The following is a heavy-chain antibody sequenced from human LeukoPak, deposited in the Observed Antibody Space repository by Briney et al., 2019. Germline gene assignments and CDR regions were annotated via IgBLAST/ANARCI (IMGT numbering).Heavy chain of an antibody. J-gene: IGHJ4*02. CDR2: IYYSGST. Sequence: PSETLSLTCTVSGGSISSYYWSWIRQPPGKGLEWIGYIYYSGSTNYNPSLKSRVTISVDTSRNQFSLKLSSVTAADTAVYYCARRRLGIAVAGYYFDYWGQGTLATVSS. CDR1: GGSISSYY. V-gene: IGHV4-59*12. CDR3: ARRRLGIAVAGYYFDY. D-gene: IGHD6-19*01.